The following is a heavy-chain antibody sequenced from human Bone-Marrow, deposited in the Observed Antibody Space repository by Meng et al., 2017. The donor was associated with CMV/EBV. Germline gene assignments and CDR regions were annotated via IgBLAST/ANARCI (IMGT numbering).Heavy chain of an antibody. CDR3: ARDVDYGGNRAMGAFDI. J-gene: IGHJ3*02. Sequence: GGFLRLSCAASGFTFSSYSMNWVRQAPGKGLEWVANINQDGSEKYYVDSVKGRFTFSRDNAKNSLYLQMNSLRAEEAAVYYCARDVDYGGNRAMGAFDIWGQGTMVTVSS. V-gene: IGHV3-7*01. D-gene: IGHD4-23*01. CDR2: INQDGSEK. CDR1: GFTFSSYS.